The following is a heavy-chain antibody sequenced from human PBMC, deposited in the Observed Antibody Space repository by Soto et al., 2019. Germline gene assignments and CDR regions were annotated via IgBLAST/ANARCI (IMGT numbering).Heavy chain of an antibody. CDR3: ARLKRAYGSGSYFSGPNYYGMDV. CDR2: INHSGST. D-gene: IGHD3-10*01. V-gene: IGHV4-34*01. J-gene: IGHJ6*02. Sequence: SETLSLTCAVYGGSVSGYYWSWIRQPPGKGLEWIGEINHSGSTNYNPSLKSRVTISVDTSKNQFSLKLSSVTAADTAVYYCARLKRAYGSGSYFSGPNYYGMDVWGQGTTVTVSS. CDR1: GGSVSGYY.